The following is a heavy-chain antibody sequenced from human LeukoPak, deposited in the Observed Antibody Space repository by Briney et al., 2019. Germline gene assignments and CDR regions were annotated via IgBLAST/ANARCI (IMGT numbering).Heavy chain of an antibody. J-gene: IGHJ4*02. CDR1: GGSISSGSYY. V-gene: IGHV4-61*02. CDR2: IYTSGST. D-gene: IGHD3-16*02. Sequence: SETLSLTCTVSGGSISSGSYYWSWIRQPAGKGLEWIGRIYTSGSTNYNPSLKSRVTISVDTSKNQFSLKLSSVTAADTAVYYCARAWIGGATVFDYWGQGTLVTVSS. CDR3: ARAWIGGATVFDY.